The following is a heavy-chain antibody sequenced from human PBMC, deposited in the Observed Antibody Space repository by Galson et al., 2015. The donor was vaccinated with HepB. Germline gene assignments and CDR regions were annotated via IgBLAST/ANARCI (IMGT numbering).Heavy chain of an antibody. Sequence: PALVKPTQTLTLTCTFSGFSLSTSGVGVGWIRQPPGKALEWLALIYWDDDKRYSPSLKSRLTITKDTSKNQVVLTMTNMDPVDTATYYCAHRPWVAAAPKGWFDPWGQGTLVTVSS. CDR1: GFSLSTSGVG. D-gene: IGHD6-13*01. J-gene: IGHJ5*02. CDR2: IYWDDDK. V-gene: IGHV2-5*02. CDR3: AHRPWVAAAPKGWFDP.